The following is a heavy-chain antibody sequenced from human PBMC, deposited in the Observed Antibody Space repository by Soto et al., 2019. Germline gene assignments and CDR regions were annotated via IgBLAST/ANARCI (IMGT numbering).Heavy chain of an antibody. CDR3: ARAGSVVPAALYY. Sequence: SVKVSCKASGGTFSSYTISWVRQAPGQGLEWMGRIIPILGIANYAQKFQGRVTITADKSTSTAYMELSSLRSEDTAVYYCARAGSVVPAALYYWGQGTLVTVSS. J-gene: IGHJ4*02. CDR2: IIPILGIA. V-gene: IGHV1-69*02. D-gene: IGHD2-2*01. CDR1: GGTFSSYT.